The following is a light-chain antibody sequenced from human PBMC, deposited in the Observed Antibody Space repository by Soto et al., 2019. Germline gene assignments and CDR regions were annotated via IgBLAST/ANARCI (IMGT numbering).Light chain of an antibody. Sequence: DIVMTQSPDSLAVSLGERATINCKSSQSFLYSSNNKNYLAWYQQKPGQPPKLLIYWASTRESGVSDRFSGSGSGTDFTLTISSLQAEDVAVYYCQQYYSTPLTFGGGTKVDIK. V-gene: IGKV4-1*01. CDR3: QQYYSTPLT. CDR2: WAS. CDR1: QSFLYSSNNKNY. J-gene: IGKJ4*01.